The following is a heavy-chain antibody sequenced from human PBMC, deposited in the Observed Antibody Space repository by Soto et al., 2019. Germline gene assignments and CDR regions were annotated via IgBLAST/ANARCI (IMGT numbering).Heavy chain of an antibody. CDR3: AKGYGGLAVRDV. Sequence: QVQLVESGGGVVQPGRCLRLSCAASGFTWSNYGMHWVRQAPGKGLEWVAVISYDGNKKDYADSIKGRFTISRDDSKNTMYLHMNSMRPEDTAVYYCAKGYGGLAVRDVWGQGTTVTLSS. CDR1: GFTWSNYG. J-gene: IGHJ6*02. V-gene: IGHV3-30*18. CDR2: ISYDGNKK. D-gene: IGHD4-17*01.